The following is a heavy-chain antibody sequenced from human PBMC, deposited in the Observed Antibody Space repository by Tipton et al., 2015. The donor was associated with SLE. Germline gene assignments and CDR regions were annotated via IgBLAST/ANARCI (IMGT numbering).Heavy chain of an antibody. V-gene: IGHV6-1*01. CDR2: TYYRSKWYS. Sequence: GLVKPSQTLSLTRAISGDSVSTNSAAWTWIRQSPSRGLEWLGRTYYRSKWYSDYAVSVKSRITINPDTSKNQFSLQLNSVTPEDTAVYYCTTGPFLATGPAGYGGQVTLLTVSS. CDR3: TTGPFLATGPAGY. D-gene: IGHD1-1*01. J-gene: IGHJ4*02. CDR1: GDSVSTNSAA.